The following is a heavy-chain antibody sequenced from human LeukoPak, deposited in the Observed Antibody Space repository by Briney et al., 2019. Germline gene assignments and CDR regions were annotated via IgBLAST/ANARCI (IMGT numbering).Heavy chain of an antibody. J-gene: IGHJ4*02. CDR3: VRAIAAAASY. CDR1: GFTFSDYW. V-gene: IGHV3-7*01. CDR2: IKQDGSER. D-gene: IGHD6-13*01. Sequence: GGSLRLSCAASGFTFSDYWMHWVRQAPGRGLEWVANIKQDGSERYYVDSVRGRFTITRDNAKNSLSLQMNSLRVEDTAVYYGVRAIAAAASYWGQGTLVTVSS.